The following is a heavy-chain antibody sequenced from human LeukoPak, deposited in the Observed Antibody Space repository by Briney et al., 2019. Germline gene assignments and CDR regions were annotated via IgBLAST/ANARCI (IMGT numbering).Heavy chain of an antibody. CDR2: IYYSGST. V-gene: IGHV4-30-4*01. D-gene: IGHD3-10*01. Sequence: SETLSLTCTVSGGSISSGDYYWSWIRQPPGKGLEWIGYIYYSGSTYYNPSLKSRVTISVDTSKNQFSLKLSSVTAADTAVYYCAKRGQLEGGSGYYFDYWGQGTLVTVSS. CDR3: AKRGQLEGGSGYYFDY. J-gene: IGHJ4*02. CDR1: GGSISSGDYY.